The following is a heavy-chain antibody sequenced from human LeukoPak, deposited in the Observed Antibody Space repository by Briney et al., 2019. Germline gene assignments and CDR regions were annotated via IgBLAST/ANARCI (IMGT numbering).Heavy chain of an antibody. V-gene: IGHV3-74*01. CDR2: INSDGSNT. D-gene: IGHD3-10*01. CDR3: ARSRYGSGSYLFDY. Sequence: GGSLRLSCAASGFTFSSYWMHWVRQAPGKGLVWVSRINSDGSNTRCADSVKGRFTISRDNAKNTLYLQMNSLRAEDTAVYYCARSRYGSGSYLFDYWGQGTLVTVSS. J-gene: IGHJ4*02. CDR1: GFTFSSYW.